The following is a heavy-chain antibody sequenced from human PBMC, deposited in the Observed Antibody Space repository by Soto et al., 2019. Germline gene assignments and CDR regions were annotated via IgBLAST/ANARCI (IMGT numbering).Heavy chain of an antibody. V-gene: IGHV3-33*01. CDR1: GFPFRSYG. D-gene: IGHD3-16*01. Sequence: PGGSLRLSCTASGFPFRSYGMHWVRQSPGKGLEWVAIIWYDGSDKYYADSVRGRFTISRDNSKNTVNLQMNSLRAEDTAVYYCERETMANTGGRIDYWGQGTLVTVSS. CDR2: IWYDGSDK. CDR3: ERETMANTGGRIDY. J-gene: IGHJ4*02.